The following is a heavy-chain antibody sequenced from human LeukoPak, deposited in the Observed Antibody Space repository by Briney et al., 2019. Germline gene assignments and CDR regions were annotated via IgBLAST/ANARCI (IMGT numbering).Heavy chain of an antibody. J-gene: IGHJ6*03. CDR3: ARARYYYMDV. V-gene: IGHV3-53*01. CDR1: GFTVSSNY. CDR2: IYSGGSI. Sequence: GGSLRLSCAASGFTVSSNYMSWVRQAPGKGLEWVSVIYSGGSIYYADSVKGRFTISRDNAKNSLYLQMNSLRAEDTAVYYCARARYYYMDVWGKGTTVTVSS.